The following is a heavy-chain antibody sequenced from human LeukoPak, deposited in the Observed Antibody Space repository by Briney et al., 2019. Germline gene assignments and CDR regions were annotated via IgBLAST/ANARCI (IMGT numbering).Heavy chain of an antibody. Sequence: VEALKISCKGSGYSFTSYWIGWGRQMPGKGLEVMWSIYPGYSETRYSPSFQGQVTISADKSIRTAYLPWSSLKASDTDMYYCARQSYDTASGAFDIWGQGTMVTVSS. CDR3: ARQSYDTASGAFDI. CDR2: IYPGYSET. D-gene: IGHD3-22*01. V-gene: IGHV5-51*01. J-gene: IGHJ3*02. CDR1: GYSFTSYW.